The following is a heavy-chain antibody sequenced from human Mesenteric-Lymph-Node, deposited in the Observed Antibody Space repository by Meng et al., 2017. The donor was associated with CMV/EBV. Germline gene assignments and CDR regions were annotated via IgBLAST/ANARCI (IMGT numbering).Heavy chain of an antibody. CDR2: MYYSGIT. CDR3: ARDYNWNGGAFDI. J-gene: IGHJ3*02. Sequence: ESLKISCTVSGGSISSSSYYWGGSRQPPGKGLEWIGSMYYSGITDYNTSLKSRVTISVDTSRNQFSLKLSSVTAADTAVYYCARDYNWNGGAFDIWGQGTMVTVSS. D-gene: IGHD1-1*01. CDR1: GGSISSSSYY. V-gene: IGHV4-39*01.